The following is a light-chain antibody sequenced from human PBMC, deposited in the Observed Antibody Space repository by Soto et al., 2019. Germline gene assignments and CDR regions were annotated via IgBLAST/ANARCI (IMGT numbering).Light chain of an antibody. CDR1: QDIAIY. CDR2: AAS. V-gene: IGKV1-9*01. Sequence: IQLTPSPSSLSASVGDRVTITCRASQDIAIYLAWYQQKPGEAPKLLIYAASTLYGGVPSRFSGSGSGTDFALTITSLQDVDFATYYCQQLRMYPSTFGGGTKVDI. J-gene: IGKJ4*01. CDR3: QQLRMYPST.